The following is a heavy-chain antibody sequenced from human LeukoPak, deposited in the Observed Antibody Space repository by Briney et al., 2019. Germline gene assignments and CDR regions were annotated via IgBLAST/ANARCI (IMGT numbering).Heavy chain of an antibody. CDR2: ISVYNGNT. CDR1: GYTFTTYG. D-gene: IGHD3-22*01. J-gene: IGHJ4*02. V-gene: IGHV1-18*01. CDR3: ARETKGNTYYYDSSGYYSIDY. Sequence: GASVKVSCKASGYTFTTYGISWVRQAPGQGLEWMGWISVYNGNTNYAQTLQGRVTMTTDTSTSTVYLELRSLKSDDTAVYYCARETKGNTYYYDSSGYYSIDYWGQGTLVTVSS.